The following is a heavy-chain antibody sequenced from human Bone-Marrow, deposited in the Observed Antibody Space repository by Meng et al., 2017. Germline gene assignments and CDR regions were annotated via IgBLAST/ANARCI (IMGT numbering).Heavy chain of an antibody. CDR2: INTDGSST. CDR1: GFTFSSDW. J-gene: IGHJ4*02. CDR3: ARFTPFDY. Sequence: EVHLVGSGAPLVQRGGSLRLSCTASGFTFSSDWMHWVRQAPGKGPVWVSRINTDGSSTDYADSVKGRFTISRDNAKNTLYLQMNSLRAEDTAMYYCARFTPFDYWGQGTLVTVSS. V-gene: IGHV3-74*01.